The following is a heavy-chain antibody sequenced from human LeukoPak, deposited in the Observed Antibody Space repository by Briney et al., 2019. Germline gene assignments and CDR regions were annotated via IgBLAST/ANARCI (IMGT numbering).Heavy chain of an antibody. Sequence: SVKVSCKASGGTFSSYAISWVRQAPGQGLEWMGGIIPIFGTANYAQKFQGGVTITTDESTSTAYMELSSLRSEDTAVYYCARVYYDSSGYYYSDYWGQGTLVTVSS. D-gene: IGHD3-22*01. CDR3: ARVYYDSSGYYYSDY. CDR1: GGTFSSYA. V-gene: IGHV1-69*05. J-gene: IGHJ4*02. CDR2: IIPIFGTA.